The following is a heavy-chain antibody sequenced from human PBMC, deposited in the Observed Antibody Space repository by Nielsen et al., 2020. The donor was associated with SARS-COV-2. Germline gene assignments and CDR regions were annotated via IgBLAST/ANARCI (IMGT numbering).Heavy chain of an antibody. Sequence: LSLTCAASGFTFSSYGMHWVRQAPGKGLEWVAVISYDGSNKYYADSVKGRFTISRDNSKNTLYLQMNSLRAEDTAVYYCAKEDRYCSSTSCRYTFDYWGQGTLVTVSS. CDR2: ISYDGSNK. D-gene: IGHD2-2*01. V-gene: IGHV3-30*18. J-gene: IGHJ4*02. CDR3: AKEDRYCSSTSCRYTFDY. CDR1: GFTFSSYG.